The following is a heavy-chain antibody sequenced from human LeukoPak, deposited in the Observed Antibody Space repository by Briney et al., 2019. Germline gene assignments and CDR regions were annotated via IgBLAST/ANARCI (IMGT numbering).Heavy chain of an antibody. J-gene: IGHJ3*02. CDR1: GYTFTAYY. CDR3: ARDRGGDAFDI. V-gene: IGHV1-2*02. Sequence: ASVKVFCKASGYTFTAYYMHWVRQAPGQGLEWMGWINLNSGGTKYAQNFQGRVTMTRDTSISTAYMELSSLRSDDTAVYYCARDRGGDAFDIWGQAAIGTVSS. CDR2: INLNSGGT. D-gene: IGHD3-10*01.